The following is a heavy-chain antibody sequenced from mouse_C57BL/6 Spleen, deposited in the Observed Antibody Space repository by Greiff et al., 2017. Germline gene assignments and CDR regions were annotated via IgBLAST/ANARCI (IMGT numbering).Heavy chain of an antibody. D-gene: IGHD4-1*01. J-gene: IGHJ2*01. Sequence: VQLQQSGPELVKPGASVKISCKASGYAFSSSWMNWVKQRPGKGLEWIGRLYPGDGDTNYNGKFKGKATLTADKSSSTAYMQLSSLTSEDSAVYFYSRRRLGVFDYWGQGTTLTVSS. CDR1: GYAFSSSW. V-gene: IGHV1-82*01. CDR3: SRRRLGVFDY. CDR2: LYPGDGDT.